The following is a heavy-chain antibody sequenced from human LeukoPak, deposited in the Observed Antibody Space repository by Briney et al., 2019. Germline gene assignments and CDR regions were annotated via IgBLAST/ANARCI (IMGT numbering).Heavy chain of an antibody. D-gene: IGHD3-3*01. CDR1: GGTFSSYA. CDR2: INPNSGGT. CDR3: ARDGSFGVANGDAFDI. J-gene: IGHJ3*02. V-gene: IGHV1-2*02. Sequence: SSVKVSCKASGGTFSSYAISWVRQAPGQGLEWMGWINPNSGGTNYAQKFQGRVTMTRDTSISTAYMELSRLRSDDTAVYYCARDGSFGVANGDAFDIWGQGTMVTVSS.